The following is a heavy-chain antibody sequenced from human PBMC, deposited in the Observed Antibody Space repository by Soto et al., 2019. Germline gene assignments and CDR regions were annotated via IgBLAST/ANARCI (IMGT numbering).Heavy chain of an antibody. J-gene: IGHJ6*02. CDR1: GFTFSDYF. CDR3: ARSSATVNGWWGYGLDV. Sequence: GGSLRLSCAASGFTFSDYFMTWIRQAPGKGLEWVSYISGSGSSTKYYADAVEGRFTISRDNAKNSLYLQMNSLTAEDTAVYYCARSSATVNGWWGYGLDVWGQGTTVTVSS. V-gene: IGHV3-11*01. D-gene: IGHD2-15*01. CDR2: ISGSGSSTK.